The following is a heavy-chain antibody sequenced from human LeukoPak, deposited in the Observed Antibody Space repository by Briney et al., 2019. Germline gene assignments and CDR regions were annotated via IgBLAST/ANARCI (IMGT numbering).Heavy chain of an antibody. Sequence: GASVEVSCKTSGYTFTSYGINWVRQAPGQGLEWMGWISAYNGNTNSAQKFQGRVTMTTDTSTSTAYMELRSLRSDDTAVYYCARDQERSNNWFDPWGQGTLVTVSS. CDR3: ARDQERSNNWFDP. CDR1: GYTFTSYG. CDR2: ISAYNGNT. J-gene: IGHJ5*02. V-gene: IGHV1-18*04. D-gene: IGHD3-10*01.